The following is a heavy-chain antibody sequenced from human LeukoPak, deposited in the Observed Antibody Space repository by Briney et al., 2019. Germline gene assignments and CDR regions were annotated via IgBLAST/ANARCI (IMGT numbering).Heavy chain of an antibody. Sequence: SETLSLTCAVSGAFITNSHWWSWARQPPGKGLEWIGEIYHSGTTNYNPSLQSRVTISVDTSKSQFSLKLSSVTAADTAVYYCARQGYSSGWHKGFDYWGQGTLVTVSS. D-gene: IGHD6-19*01. CDR2: IYHSGTT. CDR3: ARQGYSSGWHKGFDY. CDR1: GAFITNSHW. J-gene: IGHJ4*02. V-gene: IGHV4-4*02.